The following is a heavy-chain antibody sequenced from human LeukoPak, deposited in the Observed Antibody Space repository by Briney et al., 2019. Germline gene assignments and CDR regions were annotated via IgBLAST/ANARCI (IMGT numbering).Heavy chain of an antibody. D-gene: IGHD3-10*01. Sequence: GGSLRLSCAASGFAFSSYAMSWVRQAPGKGLEWVSAISGSGGSTYYADSVKGRFTISRDNSKNTLYLQMNSPRAEDTAVYYCAKASMVRGPYYYGMDVWGQGTTVTVSS. J-gene: IGHJ6*02. CDR1: GFAFSSYA. CDR3: AKASMVRGPYYYGMDV. CDR2: ISGSGGST. V-gene: IGHV3-23*01.